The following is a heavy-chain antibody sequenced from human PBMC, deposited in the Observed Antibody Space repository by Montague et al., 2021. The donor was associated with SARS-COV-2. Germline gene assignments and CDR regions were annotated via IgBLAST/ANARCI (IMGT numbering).Heavy chain of an antibody. CDR3: ARDSVLKVATIGNFGFDY. CDR1: GFTFSSYA. J-gene: IGHJ4*02. D-gene: IGHD5-12*01. Sequence: SLRLSCAASGFTFSSYAMHWVRQAPGKGLEWVAVISYDGSNKYYADSVKGRFTISRDNSKNTLYLQMNSLRAEDTAVYYCARDSVLKVATIGNFGFDYWGQGTLVTVSS. CDR2: ISYDGSNK. V-gene: IGHV3-30*04.